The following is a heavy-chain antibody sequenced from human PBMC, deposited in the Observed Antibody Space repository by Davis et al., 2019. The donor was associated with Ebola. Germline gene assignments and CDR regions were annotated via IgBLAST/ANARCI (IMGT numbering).Heavy chain of an antibody. V-gene: IGHV4-34*01. J-gene: IGHJ4*02. CDR3: ARDEHFS. D-gene: IGHD3-3*02. Sequence: ESLKISCAASGFTFSSYSMSWVRQAPGKGLEWIGEINHSGSTNYNPSLKSRVTISVDTSKNQFSLKLSSVTAADTAVYYCARDEHFSGGQGTLVTVSS. CDR2: INHSGST. CDR1: GFTFSSYS.